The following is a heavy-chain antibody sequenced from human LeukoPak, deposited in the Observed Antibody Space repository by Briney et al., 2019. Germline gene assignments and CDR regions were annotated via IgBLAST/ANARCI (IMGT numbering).Heavy chain of an antibody. V-gene: IGHV3-30*02. Sequence: GGSLRLSCAASGFTFSSYGMHWVRQAPGKGLEWVAFIRYDGSNKYYADSVKGRFTISRDNSKNTLYLQMNSLRAEDTAVYYCAKDLDTMIVVVITLRGAFDIWGQGTMVTVSS. D-gene: IGHD3-22*01. CDR1: GFTFSSYG. J-gene: IGHJ3*02. CDR2: IRYDGSNK. CDR3: AKDLDTMIVVVITLRGAFDI.